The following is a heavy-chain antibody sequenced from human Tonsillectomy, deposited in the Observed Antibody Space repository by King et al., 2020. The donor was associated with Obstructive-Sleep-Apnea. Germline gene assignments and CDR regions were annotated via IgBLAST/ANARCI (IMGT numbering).Heavy chain of an antibody. V-gene: IGHV1-2*04. J-gene: IGHJ6*02. D-gene: IGHD2-15*01. Sequence: QLVQSGAEVKKPGASVKVSCKASVYTFTGYYMHWVRQAPGQGLEWMGWINPNRGGTNYAQKFQGWVTMTRDTSISTAYLELSRLRSADTAVYYCVRGDGVAATNYYYYYGMDVWGQGTTVTVSS. CDR3: VRGDGVAATNYYYYYGMDV. CDR1: VYTFTGYY. CDR2: INPNRGGT.